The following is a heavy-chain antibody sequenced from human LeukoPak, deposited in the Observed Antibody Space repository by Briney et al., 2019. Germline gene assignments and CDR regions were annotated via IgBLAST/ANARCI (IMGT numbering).Heavy chain of an antibody. V-gene: IGHV3-21*04. CDR3: AKVSVVPAATRWFDP. J-gene: IGHJ5*02. CDR2: ISSSSSYI. Sequence: GGSLRLSCAASGFTFSTYSMNWVRQAPGKGLEWVSSISSSSSYIYYADSVKGRFTISRDNSKNTLYLRMNSLRAEDTAVYYCAKVSVVPAATRWFDPWGQGTLVTVSS. CDR1: GFTFSTYS. D-gene: IGHD2-2*01.